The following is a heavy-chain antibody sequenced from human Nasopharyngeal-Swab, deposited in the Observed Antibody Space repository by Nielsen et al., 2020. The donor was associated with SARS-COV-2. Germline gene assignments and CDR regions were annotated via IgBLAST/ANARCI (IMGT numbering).Heavy chain of an antibody. D-gene: IGHD5-12*01. V-gene: IGHV1-69*06. CDR2: IIPIFGTA. Sequence: SGKVSCKASEGTFRSYAISWVRQAPGKGLEWMGGIIPIFGTANYAQKFQGRVTITADKSTSTAYIELSSLRSEDSAVYYCAREESIRVYSGYDPYYMDLWGKGTTVTVSS. CDR1: EGTFRSYA. CDR3: AREESIRVYSGYDPYYMDL. J-gene: IGHJ6*03.